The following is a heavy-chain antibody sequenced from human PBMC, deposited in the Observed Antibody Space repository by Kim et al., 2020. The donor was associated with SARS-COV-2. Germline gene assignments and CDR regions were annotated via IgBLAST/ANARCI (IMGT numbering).Heavy chain of an antibody. CDR3: ARILAYSSSWYYFDY. CDR1: GFSLSTSGMC. D-gene: IGHD6-13*01. Sequence: SGPTLVNPTQTLTLTCTFSGFSLSTSGMCVSWIRQPPGKALEWLARIDWDDDKYYSTSLKTRLTISKDTSKNQVVLTMTNMDPVDTATYYCARILAYSSSWYYFDYWGQGTLVTVSS. CDR2: IDWDDDK. J-gene: IGHJ4*02. V-gene: IGHV2-70*11.